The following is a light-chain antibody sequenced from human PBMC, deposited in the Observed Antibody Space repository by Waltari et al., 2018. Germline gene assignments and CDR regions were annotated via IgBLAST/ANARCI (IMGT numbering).Light chain of an antibody. V-gene: IGKV3-20*01. J-gene: IGKJ1*01. CDR2: GTA. CDR3: QQYDTSPQT. Sequence: EIVLTQSPGTLSLSPGERATLSCRASQSLSSRSLAWYQQKPGQAPTLRNYGTASRATGLTDRLWGSVSGTDFSLTISRLGPEDFAVYYCQQYDTSPQTFGKGTKVEIE. CDR1: QSLSSRS.